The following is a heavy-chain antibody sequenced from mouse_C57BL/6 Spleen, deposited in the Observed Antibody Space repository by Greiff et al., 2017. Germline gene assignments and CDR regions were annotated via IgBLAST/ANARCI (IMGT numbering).Heavy chain of an antibody. Sequence: QVQLQQSGAELVRPGTSVKLSCKASGYTFTSYWMHWVKQRPGQGLAWIGVIDPSDSYTNYNQKFKGKATLTVDTSSSTAYMQLSSLTSEDAAVYYCASGSYEWYFDVWGTGTTVTVSS. CDR2: IDPSDSYT. CDR3: ASGSYEWYFDV. CDR1: GYTFTSYW. J-gene: IGHJ1*03. D-gene: IGHD1-1*02. V-gene: IGHV1-59*01.